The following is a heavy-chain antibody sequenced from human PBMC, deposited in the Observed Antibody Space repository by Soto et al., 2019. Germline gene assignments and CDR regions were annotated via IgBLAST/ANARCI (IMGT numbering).Heavy chain of an antibody. D-gene: IGHD1-26*01. CDR1: GFSRSTSGVG. CDR3: AHRLVRSGSDSGAPAIDY. V-gene: IGHV2-5*02. CDR2: IFWDDDK. J-gene: IGHJ4*02. Sequence: SGPTLVNPTQTLTLTCTFSGFSRSTSGVGVGWIRQSPGKALEWLALIFWDDDKRYSPSLKSRLTITKDTSKNQVVLTMTNMDPVDTATYYCAHRLVRSGSDSGAPAIDYWGQGDLVTISS.